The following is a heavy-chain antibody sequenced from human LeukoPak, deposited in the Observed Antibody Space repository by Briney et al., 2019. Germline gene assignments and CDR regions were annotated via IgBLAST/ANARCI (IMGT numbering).Heavy chain of an antibody. CDR1: GFTFSDYY. D-gene: IGHD7-27*01. Sequence: PGGSLRLSCAASGFTFSDYYMSWIRQAPGKGLEWLAYISNSGDTRKYADSVTGRFTISGDNAKNSVFLQMNSLRAEDSGVYYCARDVRGRTPLKLGMKWFDPWGQGTRVTVSS. CDR2: ISNSGDTR. J-gene: IGHJ5*02. CDR3: ARDVRGRTPLKLGMKWFDP. V-gene: IGHV3-11*01.